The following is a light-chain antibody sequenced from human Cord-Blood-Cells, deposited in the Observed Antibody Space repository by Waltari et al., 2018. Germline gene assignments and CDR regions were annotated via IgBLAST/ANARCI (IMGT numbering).Light chain of an antibody. J-gene: IGKJ3*01. V-gene: IGKV3-11*01. CDR1: QGVRSY. CDR3: QQRSDWRGT. Sequence: EIVLTQSPATLSLSPGERATLSCRASQGVRSYLAWYQQNPGQAPSLLIYDASNRATGIPARFSGSGSWTDFTLTISSLEPEDFAVYYCQQRSDWRGTFGPGTKVDIK. CDR2: DAS.